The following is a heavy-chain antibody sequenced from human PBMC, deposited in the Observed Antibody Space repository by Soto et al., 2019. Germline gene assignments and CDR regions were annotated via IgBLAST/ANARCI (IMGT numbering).Heavy chain of an antibody. V-gene: IGHV4-59*01. D-gene: IGHD3-10*01. CDR2: IYYSGST. Sequence: SETLSLTCTVSGGSISSYYWSWIRQPPGKGLEWIGYIYYSGSTNYNPSLKSRVTISVDTSKNQFSLKLSSVTAADTAVYYCARGRITMVRGVIIDYWGQGTLVTVS. CDR1: GGSISSYY. CDR3: ARGRITMVRGVIIDY. J-gene: IGHJ4*02.